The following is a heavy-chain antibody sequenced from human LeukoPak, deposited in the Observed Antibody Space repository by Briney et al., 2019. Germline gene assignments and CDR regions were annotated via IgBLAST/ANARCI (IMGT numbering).Heavy chain of an antibody. CDR2: INHSGNT. CDR3: ARGGYGSGWDYMDV. V-gene: IGHV4-34*01. D-gene: IGHD3-10*01. Sequence: SETLSLTCAVHGGSFSGYYWNWIRQPPGKGLEWIGGINHSGNTNYNPSLKSRVTISVDTSKNQFSLKLSSVTAADTAVYYCARGGYGSGWDYMDVWGKGTTVTVSS. CDR1: GGSFSGYY. J-gene: IGHJ6*03.